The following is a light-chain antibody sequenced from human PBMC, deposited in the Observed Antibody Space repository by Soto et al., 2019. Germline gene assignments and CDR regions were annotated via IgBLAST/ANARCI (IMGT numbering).Light chain of an antibody. CDR1: SSDIGDYNY. V-gene: IGLV2-14*01. CDR3: SSSTTTTSLVV. J-gene: IGLJ3*02. CDR2: DVS. Sequence: QSALTQPASVSGSPGQSITISCTGTSSDIGDYNYVSWYQQYPGIVPKLVIYDVSHRPSGVSNRFSGSKSGNTASLTISGLQAEDEADYYCSSSTTTTSLVVFGGGTKLTVL.